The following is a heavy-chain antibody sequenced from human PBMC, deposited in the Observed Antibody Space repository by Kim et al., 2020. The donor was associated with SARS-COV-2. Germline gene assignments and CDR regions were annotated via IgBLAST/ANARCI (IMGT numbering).Heavy chain of an antibody. Sequence: DSVKGRFTISRDNSKNTLYLQMNSLRAEDTAVYYCAKDLGYIDTPGAFDIWGQGTMVTVSS. V-gene: IGHV3-33*06. D-gene: IGHD6-13*01. CDR3: AKDLGYIDTPGAFDI. J-gene: IGHJ3*02.